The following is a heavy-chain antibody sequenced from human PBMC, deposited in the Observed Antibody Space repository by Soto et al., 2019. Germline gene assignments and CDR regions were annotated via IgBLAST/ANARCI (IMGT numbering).Heavy chain of an antibody. Sequence: EVQLVESGGGLVQPGGSLRLSCAASGFTLSSYWMHWVRQVPGKGLMWVSRINSDGIRTNYADSVKGRFTISRDNAKNTLYLQMNSRRAEDTAVYYCARDLGNYDRYYFDYWGQGTLVTVSS. CDR3: ARDLGNYDRYYFDY. J-gene: IGHJ4*02. CDR2: INSDGIRT. CDR1: GFTLSSYW. D-gene: IGHD4-4*01. V-gene: IGHV3-74*01.